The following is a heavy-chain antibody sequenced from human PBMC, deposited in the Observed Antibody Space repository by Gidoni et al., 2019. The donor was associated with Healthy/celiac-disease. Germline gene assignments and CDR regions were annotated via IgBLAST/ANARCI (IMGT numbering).Heavy chain of an antibody. CDR3: ARGDELELNAFDI. J-gene: IGHJ3*02. V-gene: IGHV3-7*01. CDR2: IKQDGSEK. CDR1: GFTFSSYW. D-gene: IGHD1-7*01. Sequence: EVQLVESGGGLVQPGGSLRRSCAASGFTFSSYWMSWVRQAPGKGLEWVANIKQDGSEKYYVDSVKGRFTISRDNAKNSLYLQMNSLRAEDTAVYYCARGDELELNAFDIWGQVTMVTVSS.